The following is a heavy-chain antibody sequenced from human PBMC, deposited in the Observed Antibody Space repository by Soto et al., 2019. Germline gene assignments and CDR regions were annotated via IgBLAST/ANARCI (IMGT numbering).Heavy chain of an antibody. CDR1: GYTFTSYC. CDR2: ISAYNGNT. J-gene: IGHJ6*02. V-gene: IGHV1-18*01. Sequence: ASVKVSCKASGYTFTSYCISWVRQAPGQGLEWMGWISAYNGNTNYAQKLQGRVTMTTDTSTSTAYMELRSLRSDDTAVYYCARDLKYSYGQNYYYYGMDVWGQGTTVTVSS. D-gene: IGHD5-18*01. CDR3: ARDLKYSYGQNYYYYGMDV.